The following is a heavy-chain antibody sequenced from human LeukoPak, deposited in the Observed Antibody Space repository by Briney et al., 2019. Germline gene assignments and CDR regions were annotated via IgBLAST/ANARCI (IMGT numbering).Heavy chain of an antibody. Sequence: ASVKVSCKASGYTFTSYYMHWVRQAPGQGLEWMGIINPSGGSTSYAQKFQGRVTMTRDTSTSTVYMELSSLRSEDTAVYYCARGPIAVAGTHYYYYMDVWGKGTTVTVSS. J-gene: IGHJ6*03. CDR3: ARGPIAVAGTHYYYYMDV. D-gene: IGHD6-19*01. V-gene: IGHV1-46*01. CDR1: GYTFTSYY. CDR2: INPSGGST.